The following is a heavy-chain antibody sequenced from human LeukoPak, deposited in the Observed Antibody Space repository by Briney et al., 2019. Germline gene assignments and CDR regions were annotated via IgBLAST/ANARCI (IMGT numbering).Heavy chain of an antibody. V-gene: IGHV1-2*02. D-gene: IGHD2-21*02. J-gene: IGHJ4*02. Sequence: ASVKVSCKASGGTFSSYAISWVRQAPGQGLEWMGWINPDSGGTNSAQMFQDRVTMTRGTSISTAYMELSRLRSDDTAVYYCASFSPTTVTFDYWGQGTLVTVSS. CDR2: INPDSGGT. CDR3: ASFSPTTVTFDY. CDR1: GGTFSSYA.